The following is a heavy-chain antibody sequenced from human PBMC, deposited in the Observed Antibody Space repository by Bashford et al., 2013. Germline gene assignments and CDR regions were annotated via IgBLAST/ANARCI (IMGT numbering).Heavy chain of an antibody. J-gene: IGHJ4*02. D-gene: IGHD3-9*01. Sequence: ETLSLTCSVSSSXPLVVITELDPAAPRKGLEWIGYISHSGSTNYSPSLKSRVIMSADTSKNQFSLKLSSVTAADTAVYFCASCGLRSFDWSWGQGTLVTVSS. V-gene: IGHV4-59*12. CDR2: ISHSGST. CDR3: ASCGLRSFDWS. CDR1: SSXPLVVIT.